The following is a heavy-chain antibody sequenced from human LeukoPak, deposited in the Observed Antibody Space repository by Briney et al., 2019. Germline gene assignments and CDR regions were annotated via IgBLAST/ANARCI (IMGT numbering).Heavy chain of an antibody. D-gene: IGHD2-15*01. J-gene: IGHJ4*02. Sequence: ASVKVSCKASGYSFSGFYLFWVRRAPGQGLEWMGWLKPNNGGTYYTQKFQGRVTFTRDTSNNTAYMEVSSLTSDDTATYYCARGTGYCSVVSCFEGTTTFAYWGQGTLVTVSS. CDR1: GYSFSGFY. CDR2: LKPNNGGT. V-gene: IGHV1-2*02. CDR3: ARGTGYCSVVSCFEGTTTFAY.